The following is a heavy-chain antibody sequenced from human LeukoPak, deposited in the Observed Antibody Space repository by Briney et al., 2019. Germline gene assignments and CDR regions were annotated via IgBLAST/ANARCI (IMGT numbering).Heavy chain of an antibody. V-gene: IGHV4-59*08. Sequence: SETLSLTCTVSGGSISSYYWSWIRQPPGKGLEWIGYIYYSGSTNYNPSLKSRVTISVDTSKNQFSLKLSSVTAADTAVYYCAASRDGYNAGAPFDYWGQGTLVTVSS. CDR3: AASRDGYNAGAPFDY. D-gene: IGHD5-24*01. J-gene: IGHJ4*02. CDR2: IYYSGST. CDR1: GGSISSYY.